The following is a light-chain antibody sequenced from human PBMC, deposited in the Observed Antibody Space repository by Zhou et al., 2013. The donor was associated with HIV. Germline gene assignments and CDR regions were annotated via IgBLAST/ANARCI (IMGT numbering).Light chain of an antibody. CDR2: DVS. Sequence: AIQLTQSPSSLSASVGGRVSITCRASQGINTALAWYQQKPGKAPKLLIYDVSSLESGVPSRFSGSGSGTDFTLTISSLQPEDFATYFCQQSYSTPPYTFGQGTKLEIK. CDR1: QGINTA. V-gene: IGKV1-13*02. J-gene: IGKJ2*01. CDR3: QQSYSTPPYT.